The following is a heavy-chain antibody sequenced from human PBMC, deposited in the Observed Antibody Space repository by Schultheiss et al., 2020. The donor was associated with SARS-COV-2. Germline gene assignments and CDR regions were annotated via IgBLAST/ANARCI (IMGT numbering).Heavy chain of an antibody. Sequence: GGSLRLSCAASGFTFSSYWMSWVRQAPGKGLEWVSSISSSSSYIYYADSVKGRFTISRDNAKNSLYLQMNSLRAEDTAVYYCARLSIAARLFDYWGQGTLVTVSS. CDR3: ARLSIAARLFDY. D-gene: IGHD6-6*01. CDR2: ISSSSSYI. V-gene: IGHV3-21*01. J-gene: IGHJ4*02. CDR1: GFTFSSYW.